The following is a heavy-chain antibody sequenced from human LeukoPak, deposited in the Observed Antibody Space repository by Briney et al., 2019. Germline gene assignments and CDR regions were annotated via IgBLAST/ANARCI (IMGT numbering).Heavy chain of an antibody. D-gene: IGHD3-22*01. J-gene: IGHJ3*02. V-gene: IGHV1-69*13. Sequence: SVKVSCKASGGTFSSYAISWVRQAPGQGLEWMGGIIPIFGTANYAQKFQGRVTITADESTSTAYMKLSSLRSEDTAVYYCARINYYDSSGYRFFAFDIWGQGTMVTVSS. CDR3: ARINYYDSSGYRFFAFDI. CDR2: IIPIFGTA. CDR1: GGTFSSYA.